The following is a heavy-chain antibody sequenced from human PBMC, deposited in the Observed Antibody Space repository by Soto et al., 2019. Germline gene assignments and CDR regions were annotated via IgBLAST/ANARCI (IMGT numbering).Heavy chain of an antibody. J-gene: IGHJ4*02. CDR1: GGSISSSTYY. D-gene: IGHD3-22*01. V-gene: IGHV4-39*01. Sequence: PSDTLSLTCTVSGGSISSSTYYLGWIRQPPGKGLEWIGSIYYSGSTYYNPSLKSRVTISVDTSKNQFSLKLSSVTAGDAAVYCWGGGGEWLLPIDYWGQGTLVTVSS. CDR3: GGGGEWLLPIDY. CDR2: IYYSGST.